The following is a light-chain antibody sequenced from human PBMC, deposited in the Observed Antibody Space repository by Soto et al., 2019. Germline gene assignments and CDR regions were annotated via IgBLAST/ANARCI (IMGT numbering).Light chain of an antibody. CDR1: SSDVGSYNL. Sequence: QSVLTQPASVSGSPGQSITISCTGTSSDVGSYNLVSWYQQHPGKAPKLMIYEGSKRPSGVSNRFSGSKSGNTASLTISGLQAEDEADYYCSSNAGSSTYVFGTGTKVTVL. CDR3: SSNAGSSTYV. V-gene: IGLV2-23*01. CDR2: EGS. J-gene: IGLJ1*01.